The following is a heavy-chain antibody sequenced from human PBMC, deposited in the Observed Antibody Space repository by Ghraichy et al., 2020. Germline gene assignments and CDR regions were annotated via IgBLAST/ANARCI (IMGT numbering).Heavy chain of an antibody. D-gene: IGHD2-15*01. Sequence: ASVKVSCNASGYTFTNYGITWVRQAPGQGLEWMGWITTRNGNTQSAQRLQGRVTMTTDPSTNTVYMELRSLRFDDTAVYYCARGINYFAPWGQGTLVTVSS. V-gene: IGHV1-18*04. CDR3: ARGINYFAP. J-gene: IGHJ5*02. CDR1: GYTFTNYG. CDR2: ITTRNGNT.